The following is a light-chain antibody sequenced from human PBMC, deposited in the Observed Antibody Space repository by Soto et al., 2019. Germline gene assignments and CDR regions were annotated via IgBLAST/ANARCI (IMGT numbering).Light chain of an antibody. Sequence: SYELTQPPSVSVSPGQTASITCSGAKLGDKYACWYQQKPGQSPVLVIYQDSKRPSGIPERFSGSNSGNTATLTISGTQAMDEADYYCQAWDSALQVFGTGTKLTVL. CDR1: KLGDKY. V-gene: IGLV3-1*01. CDR2: QDS. J-gene: IGLJ1*01. CDR3: QAWDSALQV.